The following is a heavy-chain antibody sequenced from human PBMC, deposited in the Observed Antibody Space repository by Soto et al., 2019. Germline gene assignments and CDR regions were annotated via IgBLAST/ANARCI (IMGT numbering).Heavy chain of an antibody. V-gene: IGHV4-59*01. CDR2: IYYSGST. CDR1: GGSISSYY. D-gene: IGHD3-9*01. J-gene: IGHJ4*02. CDR3: ARVRPEYYDILTGCFDY. Sequence: SETLSLTCTVSGGSISSYYWSWIRQPPGKGLEWIGYIYYSGSTNYNPSLKSRVTISVDTSKNQFSLKLSSVTAADTAVYYCARVRPEYYDILTGCFDYWGQGTLVTVSS.